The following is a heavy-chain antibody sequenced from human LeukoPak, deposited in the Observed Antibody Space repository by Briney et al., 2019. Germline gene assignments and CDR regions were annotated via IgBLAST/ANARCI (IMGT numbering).Heavy chain of an antibody. CDR2: ISYDGSNK. CDR1: GFTFSSYA. Sequence: GRSLRLSCAASGFTFSSYAMHWVRQAPGKGLEWVAVISYDGSNKYYADSVKGRFTISRDNSKNTLYLQMNSLRAEDTAVYYCARDGNRWDVVVPAGGLQFGSRYYYHGMDVWGQGTTVTVSS. V-gene: IGHV3-30-3*01. J-gene: IGHJ6*02. CDR3: ARDGNRWDVVVPAGGLQFGSRYYYHGMDV. D-gene: IGHD2-2*01.